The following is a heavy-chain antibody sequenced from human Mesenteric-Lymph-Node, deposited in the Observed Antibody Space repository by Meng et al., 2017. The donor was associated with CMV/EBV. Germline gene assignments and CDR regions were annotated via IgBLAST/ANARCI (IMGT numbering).Heavy chain of an antibody. Sequence: GGSLRLSCAASGFTFSSYAMHWVRQAPGKGLEWVAVISYDGSNKYYADSVKGRFTISRDNSKNTLYLQMNSMRAEDTAVYYCARGRGGCSSTSCYPNWFDPWGQGTLVTVSS. CDR2: ISYDGSNK. CDR1: GFTFSSYA. V-gene: IGHV3-30*04. CDR3: ARGRGGCSSTSCYPNWFDP. J-gene: IGHJ5*02. D-gene: IGHD2-2*01.